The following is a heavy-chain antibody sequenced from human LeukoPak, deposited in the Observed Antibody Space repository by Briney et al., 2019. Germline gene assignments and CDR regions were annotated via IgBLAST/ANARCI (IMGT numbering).Heavy chain of an antibody. Sequence: SQTLSLTCTVSGGSISSGDYYWSWIRQPPGKGLEWIGYIYYSGSTYYNPSLKSRVTISVDTSKNQFSLKLSSVTAADTAVYYCARVNYDSRDIDYWGQGTLVTVSS. CDR3: ARVNYDSRDIDY. D-gene: IGHD3-22*01. CDR1: GGSISSGDYY. J-gene: IGHJ4*02. V-gene: IGHV4-30-4*01. CDR2: IYYSGST.